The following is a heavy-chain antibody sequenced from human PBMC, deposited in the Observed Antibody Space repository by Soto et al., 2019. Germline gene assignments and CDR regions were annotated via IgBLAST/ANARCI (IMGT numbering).Heavy chain of an antibody. CDR2: IGGSGIIT. CDR1: GFTFSSYG. V-gene: IGHV3-23*01. Sequence: GGSLRLSCAASGFTFSSYGMHWVRQAPGKGLEWVSSIGGSGIITYYTDSVKGRFTISRDNSGNTLFLHMNSLRADDSAVYYCAKDPNGDYVGAFDSWGQGTLVTVS. CDR3: AKDPNGDYVGAFDS. D-gene: IGHD4-17*01. J-gene: IGHJ4*02.